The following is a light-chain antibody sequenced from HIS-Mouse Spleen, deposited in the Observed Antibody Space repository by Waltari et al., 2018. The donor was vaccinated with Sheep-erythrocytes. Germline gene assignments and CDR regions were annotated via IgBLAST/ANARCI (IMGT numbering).Light chain of an antibody. CDR1: STDVCGYTL. J-gene: IGLJ2*01. CDR2: EGS. V-gene: IGLV2-23*01. CDR3: CSYAGSSTLV. Sequence: QSALTQPASVSGSPRRSITLSSPGTSTDVCGYTLSSWYQQHPSRAPKLMIYEGSKRPSGVSNRFSGSKSGNTASLTISGLQAEDEADYYCCSYAGSSTLVFGGGTKLTVL.